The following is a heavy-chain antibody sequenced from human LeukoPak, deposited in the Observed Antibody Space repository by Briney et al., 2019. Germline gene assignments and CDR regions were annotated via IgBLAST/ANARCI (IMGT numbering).Heavy chain of an antibody. Sequence: SQTLSLTCTVSGGSISSGGYYWSWIRQPPGKGLEWIGYIYHSGSTYYNPSLKSRVTISVDRSKNQFSLKLSSVTAADTAVYYCAREASQQAGYFDYWGQGTLVTVSS. J-gene: IGHJ4*02. CDR3: AREASQQAGYFDY. D-gene: IGHD6-13*01. V-gene: IGHV4-30-2*01. CDR1: GGSISSGGYY. CDR2: IYHSGST.